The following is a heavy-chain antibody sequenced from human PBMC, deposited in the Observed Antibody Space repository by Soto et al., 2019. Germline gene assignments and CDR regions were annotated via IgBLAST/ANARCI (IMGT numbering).Heavy chain of an antibody. CDR3: ARDLPGAFWSGYYTGIGWFDP. D-gene: IGHD3-3*01. V-gene: IGHV4-59*01. J-gene: IGHJ5*02. CDR2: IYYSGST. CDR1: GGSISRYY. Sequence: SETLSLTCTVSGGSISRYYWSWIRQPPGKGLEWIGYIYYSGSTNYNPSLKSRVTISVDTSKNQFSLKLSSVTAADTAVYYCARDLPGAFWSGYYTGIGWFDPWGQGTLVTVS.